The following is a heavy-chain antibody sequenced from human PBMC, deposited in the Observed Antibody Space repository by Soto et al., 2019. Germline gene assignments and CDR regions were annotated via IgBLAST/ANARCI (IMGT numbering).Heavy chain of an antibody. CDR2: ISYDGSNK. CDR1: GFTFSSYG. V-gene: IGHV3-30*18. Sequence: GGSLRLSCAASGFTFSSYGMHWVRQAPGKGLEWVAVISYDGSNKYYADSVKGRFTISRDNSKNTLYLQMNSLRAEDTAVYYCAKNRALVPAAIEEYYYYGMDVWGQGTTVTVSS. J-gene: IGHJ6*02. D-gene: IGHD2-2*01. CDR3: AKNRALVPAAIEEYYYYGMDV.